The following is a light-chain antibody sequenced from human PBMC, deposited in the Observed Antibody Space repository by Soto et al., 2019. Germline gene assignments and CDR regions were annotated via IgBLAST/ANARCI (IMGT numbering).Light chain of an antibody. J-gene: IGKJ4*01. V-gene: IGKV2-28*01. Sequence: DIVMTQSPLSLPVTPGEPASISCRPSQSLLHSNGYNYLDWYLQKPGQSPQLLIYLGSNRASGVPDRFSGSGSGTDFTLIISRVEAEDVGVYYCMQALQTPLTFGGGTKVEIK. CDR2: LGS. CDR1: QSLLHSNGYNY. CDR3: MQALQTPLT.